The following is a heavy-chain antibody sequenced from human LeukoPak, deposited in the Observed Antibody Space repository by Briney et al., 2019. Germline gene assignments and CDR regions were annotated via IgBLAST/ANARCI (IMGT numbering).Heavy chain of an antibody. J-gene: IGHJ6*03. Sequence: SETLSLTCTVSGGSISSYYWSWIRQPAGKGLEWIGRIYTSGSTNYNPSLKSRVTISVDTSKNQFSLKLSSVTAADTAVYYCARTRTTLYYYYYMDVWGKGTTVTVSS. CDR3: ARTRTTLYYYYYMDV. D-gene: IGHD4-11*01. V-gene: IGHV4-4*07. CDR1: GGSISSYY. CDR2: IYTSGST.